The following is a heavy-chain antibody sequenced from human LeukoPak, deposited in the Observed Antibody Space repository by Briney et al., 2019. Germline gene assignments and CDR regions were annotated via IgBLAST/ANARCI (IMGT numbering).Heavy chain of an antibody. CDR1: GGSFSGYY. D-gene: IGHD3-22*01. Sequence: SETLSLTCAVYGGSFSGYYWSWIRQPPGKGLEWIGEINHSGSTNYNPSLKSRVTISVDTSKNQFSLKLSSVTVADTAVYYCARGVSSGYYHYYYYYYMDVWGKGTTVTVSS. J-gene: IGHJ6*03. CDR2: INHSGST. V-gene: IGHV4-34*01. CDR3: ARGVSSGYYHYYYYYYMDV.